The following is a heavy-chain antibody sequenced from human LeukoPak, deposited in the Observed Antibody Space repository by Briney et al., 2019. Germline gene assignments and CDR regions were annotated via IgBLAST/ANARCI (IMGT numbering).Heavy chain of an antibody. CDR3: ARDSSGWAFDI. J-gene: IGHJ3*02. Sequence: ASVEVSCKASGYTFTSYYMHWVRQAPGQGLEWMGIINPSGGSTSYAQKFQGRVTITRNTSISTAYMELSSLRSEDTAVYYCARDSSGWAFDIWGQGTMVTVSS. CDR1: GYTFTSYY. D-gene: IGHD3-22*01. V-gene: IGHV1-46*01. CDR2: INPSGGST.